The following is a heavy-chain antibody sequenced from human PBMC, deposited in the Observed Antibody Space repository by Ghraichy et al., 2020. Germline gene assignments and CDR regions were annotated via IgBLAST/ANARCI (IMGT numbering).Heavy chain of an antibody. CDR2: IYYTGAT. D-gene: IGHD1-26*01. CDR3: ARQTIDGGYYYVEAERPAWFDP. CDR1: GASITSTSNY. J-gene: IGHJ5*02. V-gene: IGHV4-39*01. Sequence: SETLSLTCTVSGASITSTSNYWGWIRQPPGKGLEWLGSIYYTGATYYNPSLKSRLTMSVDTSKNQFSLRLGSVTAADTAMCYCARQTIDGGYYYVEAERPAWFDPWGPGTLVTVSS.